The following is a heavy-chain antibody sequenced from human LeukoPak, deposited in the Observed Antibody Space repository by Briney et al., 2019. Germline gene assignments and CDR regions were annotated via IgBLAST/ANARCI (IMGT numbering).Heavy chain of an antibody. CDR2: LSDSGGGT. J-gene: IGHJ5*02. CDR3: AKDGAAGTFDP. V-gene: IGHV3-23*01. CDR1: GFSLSSYG. Sequence: GGSLRLSCAASGFSLSSYGMTWVRQAPGKGLEWVSTLSDSGGGTYYADSVKGRFTISRDNSKNTLYLQMNSLRAEDTAVYYCAKDGAAGTFDPWGQGTLVTVSS. D-gene: IGHD6-13*01.